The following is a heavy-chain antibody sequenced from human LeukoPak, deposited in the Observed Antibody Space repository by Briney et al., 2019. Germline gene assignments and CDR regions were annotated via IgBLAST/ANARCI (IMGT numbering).Heavy chain of an antibody. J-gene: IGHJ5*02. D-gene: IGHD3-22*01. Sequence: SQTLSLTCTVSGVSISSGDYYWSWIRQPPGKGLEWVGYTYYSGSTYYNPSLKSRVTISVDTSKNQFSLKLSSVTAADTAVYYCARPYYYDSRIDPWGQGTRVTVSS. V-gene: IGHV4-30-4*01. CDR2: TYYSGST. CDR3: ARPYYYDSRIDP. CDR1: GVSISSGDYY.